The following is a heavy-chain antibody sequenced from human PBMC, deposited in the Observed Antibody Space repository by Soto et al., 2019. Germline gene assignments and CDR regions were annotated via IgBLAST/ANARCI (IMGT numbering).Heavy chain of an antibody. D-gene: IGHD1-26*01. V-gene: IGHV4-31*03. CDR3: ARVLFGRVAWFDP. CDR1: GGSITNGPHY. J-gene: IGHJ5*02. Sequence: PSETLSLTCSVSGGSITNGPHYWTWIRQHPGKGLEWIGYVYRGDNTNYNPSLKSRFTISVDASKNQFSLRLSSVTAADTAVYYCARVLFGRVAWFDPWGQGTLVTVSS. CDR2: VYRGDNT.